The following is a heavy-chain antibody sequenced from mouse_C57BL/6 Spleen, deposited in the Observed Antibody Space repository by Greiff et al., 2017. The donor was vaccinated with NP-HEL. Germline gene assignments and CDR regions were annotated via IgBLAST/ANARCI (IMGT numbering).Heavy chain of an antibody. CDR2: ISYDGSN. V-gene: IGHV3-6*01. CDR3: ARDLTRAGYFDV. Sequence: EVQLVESGPGLVKPSQSLSLTCSVTGYSITSGYYWNWIRQFPGNKLEWMGYISYDGSNNYNPSLKNRISITRDTSKNQFFLKLNSVTTEDTATYYCARDLTRAGYFDVWGTGTTVTVSS. CDR1: GYSITSGYY. J-gene: IGHJ1*03.